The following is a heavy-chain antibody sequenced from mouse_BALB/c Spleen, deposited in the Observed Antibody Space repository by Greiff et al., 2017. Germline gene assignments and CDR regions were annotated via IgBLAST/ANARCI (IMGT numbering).Heavy chain of an antibody. CDR2: IYPYNGGT. D-gene: IGHD3-2*01. J-gene: IGHJ2*01. Sequence: VQLQQSGPELVKPGASVKISCKASGYTFTDYNMHWVKQSHGKSLEWIGYIYPYNGGTGYNQKFKSKATLTVDNSSSTAYMELRSLTSEDSAVYYCASPTDSSGYVGFDYWGQGTTLTVSS. CDR3: ASPTDSSGYVGFDY. CDR1: GYTFTDYN. V-gene: IGHV1S29*02.